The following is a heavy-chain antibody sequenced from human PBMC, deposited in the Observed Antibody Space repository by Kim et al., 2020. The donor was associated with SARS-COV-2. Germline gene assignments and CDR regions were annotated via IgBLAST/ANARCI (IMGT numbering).Heavy chain of an antibody. CDR3: AKELPGADSYEGIYGMDV. D-gene: IGHD2-21*02. Sequence: KGRFTISRDNSKNTLYLQMNSLRAEDTAVYYCAKELPGADSYEGIYGMDVWGQGTTVTVSS. V-gene: IGHV3-30*02. J-gene: IGHJ6*02.